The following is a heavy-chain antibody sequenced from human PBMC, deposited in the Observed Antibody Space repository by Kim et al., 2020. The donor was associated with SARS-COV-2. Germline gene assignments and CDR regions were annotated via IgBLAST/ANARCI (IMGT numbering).Heavy chain of an antibody. CDR2: LHYIGTS. D-gene: IGHD3-10*01. J-gene: IGHJ4*02. CDR3: ARHLSTSGTFYNLGS. Sequence: SETLSLTCSVSGGSIGSYFWSWIRQTPDMRLEWIACLHYIGTSSYNRSLESRITISLDTSKNLFFLQLRSVTAADTAIYYCARHLSTSGTFYNLGSWGQGARVTVSS. CDR1: GGSIGSYF. V-gene: IGHV4-59*08.